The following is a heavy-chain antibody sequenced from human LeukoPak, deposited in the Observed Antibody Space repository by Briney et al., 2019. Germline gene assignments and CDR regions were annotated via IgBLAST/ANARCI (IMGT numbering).Heavy chain of an antibody. CDR2: MNPNSGNT. D-gene: IGHD2-8*01. Sequence: ASVKVSCKASGYTFTSYDINWVRQATEQGLEWMGWMNPNSGNTGYAQKFQGRVTITRNTSISTAYMELSSLRSEDTAVYYCARSGYCTNGVCPNWFDPWGQGTLVTVSS. CDR3: ARSGYCTNGVCPNWFDP. V-gene: IGHV1-8*03. J-gene: IGHJ5*02. CDR1: GYTFTSYD.